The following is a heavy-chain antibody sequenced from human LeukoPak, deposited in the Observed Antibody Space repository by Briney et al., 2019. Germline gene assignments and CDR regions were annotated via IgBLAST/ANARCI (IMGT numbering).Heavy chain of an antibody. Sequence: GGALRLSCAASGFTFSSYAMHWVRQAPGKGLEWVAVISYDGSNIYYADSVKGRFTISRDNSKNTLYLQMNSLRAEDTAVYYCARDSSGSYYFLDYWGQGTLVTVSS. CDR1: GFTFSSYA. V-gene: IGHV3-30*04. CDR3: ARDSSGSYYFLDY. J-gene: IGHJ4*02. D-gene: IGHD1-26*01. CDR2: ISYDGSNI.